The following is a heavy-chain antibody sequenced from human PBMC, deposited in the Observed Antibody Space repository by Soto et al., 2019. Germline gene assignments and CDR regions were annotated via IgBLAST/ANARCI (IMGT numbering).Heavy chain of an antibody. CDR2: ISGSGGST. CDR3: AKDGYSAVATMENVFDI. V-gene: IGHV3-23*01. Sequence: GGSLRLSCAASGFTFSSYAMSWVRQAPGKGLEWVSAISGSGGSTYYADSVKGRLTISRDNSKNTLYLQMNSLTAEDTAVYYFAKDGYSAVATMENVFDIWGQGTLGTVSS. D-gene: IGHD3-10*01. J-gene: IGHJ3*02. CDR1: GFTFSSYA.